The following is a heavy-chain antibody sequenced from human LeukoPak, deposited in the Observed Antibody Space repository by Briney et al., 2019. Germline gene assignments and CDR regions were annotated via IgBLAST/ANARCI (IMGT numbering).Heavy chain of an antibody. Sequence: GGSLRLSCAASGFTFSSYAMHWVRQAPGKGLEWVAVISYDGSNKYYADSVKGRFTISRDNSKNTLYLQMNSLRAEDTAVYYCASPPPAGGRLYFDYWGQGTLVTVSS. CDR1: GFTFSSYA. V-gene: IGHV3-30-3*01. CDR3: ASPPPAGGRLYFDY. J-gene: IGHJ4*02. D-gene: IGHD2-15*01. CDR2: ISYDGSNK.